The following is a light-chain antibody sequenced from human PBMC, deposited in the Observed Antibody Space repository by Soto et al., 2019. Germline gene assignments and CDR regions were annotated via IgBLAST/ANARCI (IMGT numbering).Light chain of an antibody. Sequence: EIVMTQTPLSLSVTPGQPASISCKSSQSLLHSDGKTYLYWYLQKPGQSPQLLIYEAANRFSGVPDRFSVSGSGTEFTLKISRVEAEDVGVYYCMQSKQFPLTFGGGTKVEIK. CDR3: MQSKQFPLT. V-gene: IGKV2D-29*02. J-gene: IGKJ4*01. CDR2: EAA. CDR1: QSLLHSDGKTY.